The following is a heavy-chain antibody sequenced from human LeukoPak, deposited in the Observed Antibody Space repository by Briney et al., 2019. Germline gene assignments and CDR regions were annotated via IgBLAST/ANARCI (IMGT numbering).Heavy chain of an antibody. Sequence: GGSLRLSCAASGFTFSSYDMHWVRQAPGKGLEWVAVISYDGSNKYYADSVKGRFTISRDNSKNTLYLQMNSLRAEDTAVYYCAKVHYDFWSGTNIDYWGQGTLVTVSS. CDR1: GFTFSSYD. V-gene: IGHV3-30*18. D-gene: IGHD3-3*01. CDR3: AKVHYDFWSGTNIDY. CDR2: ISYDGSNK. J-gene: IGHJ4*02.